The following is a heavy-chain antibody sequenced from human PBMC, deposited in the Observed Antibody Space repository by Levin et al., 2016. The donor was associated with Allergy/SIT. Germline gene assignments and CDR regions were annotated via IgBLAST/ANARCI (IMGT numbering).Heavy chain of an antibody. D-gene: IGHD2-2*02. CDR3: ARACTSCYKVRGWFDP. J-gene: IGHJ5*02. Sequence: WIRQPPGKGLEWIGYIYYSGSTYYNPSLKSRVTISVDTSKNQFSLKLSSVTAADTAVYYCARACTSCYKVRGWFDPWGQGTLVTVSS. V-gene: IGHV4-30-4*07. CDR2: IYYSGST.